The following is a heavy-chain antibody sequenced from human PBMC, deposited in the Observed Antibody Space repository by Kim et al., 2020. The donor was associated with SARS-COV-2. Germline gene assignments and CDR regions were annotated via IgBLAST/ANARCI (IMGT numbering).Heavy chain of an antibody. J-gene: IGHJ5*02. V-gene: IGHV4-34*01. CDR3: ARAYGDYGVHWFDP. CDR2: INHSGST. Sequence: SETLSLTCAVYGGSFSGYYWSWIRQPPGKGLEWIGEINHSGSTNYNPSLKNRVTISVDTSKNQFSLKLSSVTAADTAVYYCARAYGDYGVHWFDPWGQGT. D-gene: IGHD4-17*01. CDR1: GGSFSGYY.